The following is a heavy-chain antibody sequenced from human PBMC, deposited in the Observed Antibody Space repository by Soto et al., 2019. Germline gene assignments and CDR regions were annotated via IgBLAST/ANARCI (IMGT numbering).Heavy chain of an antibody. CDR3: ARDVGFGVDYYDSSGYYSYYYGMDV. V-gene: IGHV3-48*02. J-gene: IGHJ6*02. D-gene: IGHD3-22*01. Sequence: PGGSLRLSCAASGFTFSSYSMNWVRQAPGKGLEWVSYISSSSSTIYYADSVKGRFTISRDNAKNSLYLQMNSLRDEDTAVYYCARDVGFGVDYYDSSGYYSYYYGMDVWGQGTTVTVSS. CDR2: ISSSSSTI. CDR1: GFTFSSYS.